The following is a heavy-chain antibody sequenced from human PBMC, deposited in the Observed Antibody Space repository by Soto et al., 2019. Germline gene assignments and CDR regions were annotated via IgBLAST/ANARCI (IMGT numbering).Heavy chain of an antibody. CDR3: TRDMNV. Sequence: GGSLRLSCAASGFTFSDYWMTWVRQAPGKGLEWVTNIKEDGSDKYYVDSVKGRFTISRDNAKNSLYLQMNSLRAEDTAVYFCTRDMNVWGQGTTVTVSS. V-gene: IGHV3-7*01. J-gene: IGHJ6*02. CDR1: GFTFSDYW. CDR2: IKEDGSDK.